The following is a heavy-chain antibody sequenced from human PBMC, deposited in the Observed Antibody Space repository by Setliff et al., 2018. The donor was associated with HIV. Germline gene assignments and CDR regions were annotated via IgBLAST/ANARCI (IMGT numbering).Heavy chain of an antibody. Sequence: PSETLSLTCTVSGGSIRSSSYFWGWIRQPPGKGLEWIGSIHYSGSTYYIPSLKSRVTISVDTSKNPFSLKLSSVTAADTAVYYCARERIAVAGPRVAFDIWGQGTMVTVSS. CDR2: IHYSGST. V-gene: IGHV4-39*07. J-gene: IGHJ3*02. D-gene: IGHD6-19*01. CDR1: GGSIRSSSYF. CDR3: ARERIAVAGPRVAFDI.